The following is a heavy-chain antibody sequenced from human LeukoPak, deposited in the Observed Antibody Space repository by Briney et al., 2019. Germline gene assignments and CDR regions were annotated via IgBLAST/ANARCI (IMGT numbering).Heavy chain of an antibody. CDR3: ARFLVVPAAIYYYYYGMDV. J-gene: IGHJ6*02. D-gene: IGHD2-2*01. Sequence: GRSLRLSCAASGFTFSSYGMHWVRQAPGKGLVWVAVIWYDGSNKYYADSVKGRFTISRDNSKNTLYLQMNSLRAEDTAVYYCARFLVVPAAIYYYYYGMDVWGQGTTVTVSS. CDR2: IWYDGSNK. V-gene: IGHV3-33*01. CDR1: GFTFSSYG.